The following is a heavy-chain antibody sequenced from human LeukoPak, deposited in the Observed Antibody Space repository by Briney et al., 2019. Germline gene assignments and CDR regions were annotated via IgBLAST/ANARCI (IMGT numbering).Heavy chain of an antibody. CDR3: VRSNGWTPDY. CDR1: GFTFSSYW. J-gene: IGHJ4*02. D-gene: IGHD2-15*01. Sequence: GGSLRLSCAASGFTFSSYWMNWVRQVPGKGLEWVAIIKQDGSEKFHADSVKGRFTISRDNAKTSLFLQMNSLRVEDTSVYYCVRSNGWTPDYWGQGTLVTVSS. CDR2: IKQDGSEK. V-gene: IGHV3-7*01.